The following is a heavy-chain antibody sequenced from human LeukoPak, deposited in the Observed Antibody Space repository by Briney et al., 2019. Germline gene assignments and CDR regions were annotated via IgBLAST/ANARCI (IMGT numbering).Heavy chain of an antibody. Sequence: PSETLSLTCTVSGASINSGDYYWPWIRQPPGKGLEWIAYIYNSGSTYYNPSLRSRVAISMDTSNNRFSLRLDSVTAADTAVYFCATTARHCSEYWGQGTLVTVSS. J-gene: IGHJ4*02. CDR1: GASINSGDYY. D-gene: IGHD6-6*01. CDR2: IYNSGST. V-gene: IGHV4-30-4*08. CDR3: ATTARHCSEY.